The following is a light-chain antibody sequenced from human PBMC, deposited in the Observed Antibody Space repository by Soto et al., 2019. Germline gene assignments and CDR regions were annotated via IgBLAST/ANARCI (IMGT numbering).Light chain of an antibody. CDR3: QQYSSYSAWT. J-gene: IGKJ1*01. Sequence: DIQLTQSPSFLSASVGYRFTITCRASQSISKWLAWHQQEPGKAPKLLIFDASSLQSGVPPRFSGTGSGTEFTLTIRSLQPDDIATYYCQQYSSYSAWTFGEGTKGDIK. V-gene: IGKV1-5*01. CDR2: DAS. CDR1: QSISKW.